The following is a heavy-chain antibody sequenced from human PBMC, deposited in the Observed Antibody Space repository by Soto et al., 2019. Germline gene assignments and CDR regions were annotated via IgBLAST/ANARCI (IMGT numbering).Heavy chain of an antibody. CDR1: GFTFGDHG. V-gene: IGHV3-30*03. Sequence: VQLVESGGGGVQPGRSLRLSCAASGFTFGDHGMHWVRQAPGKGLEWVAVISFDAKNKKYVDSVEGRFTISRDNPHNMLYLQRDSLSGDDRGVYYCARESVETTYSYYGMDVWGPGTTVTVSS. CDR2: ISFDAKNK. CDR3: ARESVETTYSYYGMDV. J-gene: IGHJ6*02. D-gene: IGHD5-18*01.